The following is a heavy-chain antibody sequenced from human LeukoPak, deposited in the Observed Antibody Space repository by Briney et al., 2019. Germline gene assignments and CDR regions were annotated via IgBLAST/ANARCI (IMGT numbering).Heavy chain of an antibody. Sequence: GGSLRLSCAASGFTFSDYYMSWIRQAPGKGLEWVSYISSSGSTIYYADSVKGRFTISRDNAKNSLYLQMNSLRAEDTAVYYCARDNVVVPAATGYYYGMDVWGQGTTVTVSS. V-gene: IGHV3-11*04. CDR2: ISSSGSTI. D-gene: IGHD2-2*01. J-gene: IGHJ6*02. CDR3: ARDNVVVPAATGYYYGMDV. CDR1: GFTFSDYY.